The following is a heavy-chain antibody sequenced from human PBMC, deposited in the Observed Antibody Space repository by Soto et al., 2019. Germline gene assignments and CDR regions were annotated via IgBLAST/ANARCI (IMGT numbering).Heavy chain of an antibody. J-gene: IGHJ5*02. Sequence: EVQLLESGGGLVQPGGSLRLSCAVSGFIISDYGVTWVRQAPGKGLEWVSGFSGGGGGTFYADSVKGRFPISRDDPKKTAYLQMNSLGAEDTAVYYCVRWNGFGDRWGQGTLVTVSS. CDR3: VRWNGFGDR. D-gene: IGHD1-1*01. V-gene: IGHV3-23*01. CDR2: FSGGGGGT. CDR1: GFIISDYG.